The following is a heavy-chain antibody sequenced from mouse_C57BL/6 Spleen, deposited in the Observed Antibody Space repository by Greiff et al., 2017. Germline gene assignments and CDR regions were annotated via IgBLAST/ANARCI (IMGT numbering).Heavy chain of an antibody. D-gene: IGHD1-1*01. CDR3: ARSYYVSLYAMDY. Sequence: QVQLQQSGPELVKPGASVKISCKASGYAFSSSWMNWVKQRPGKGLEWIGRIYPGDGDTNYNGKFKGKATLTADKSSSTAYMQLSSLTSEDSAVYCCARSYYVSLYAMDYWGQGTSVTVSS. CDR2: IYPGDGDT. J-gene: IGHJ4*01. V-gene: IGHV1-82*01. CDR1: GYAFSSSW.